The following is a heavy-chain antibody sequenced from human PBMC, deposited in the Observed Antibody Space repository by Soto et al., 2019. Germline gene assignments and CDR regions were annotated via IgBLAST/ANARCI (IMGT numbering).Heavy chain of an antibody. CDR2: INPSSGGT. V-gene: IGHV1-2*02. J-gene: IGHJ3*02. CDR3: ARDLWGAVAGGSFDI. Sequence: GASVKVSCKASGYTFTGYYMHWVRQAPGQGLEWMGWINPSSGGTNYAQKFQGRVTMTRDTSISTAYMELSRLRSDDTAVYYCARDLWGAVAGGSFDIWGQGTMVTVSS. CDR1: GYTFTGYY. D-gene: IGHD6-19*01.